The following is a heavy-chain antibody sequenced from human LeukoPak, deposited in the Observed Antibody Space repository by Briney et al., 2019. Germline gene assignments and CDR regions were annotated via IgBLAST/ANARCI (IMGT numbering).Heavy chain of an antibody. Sequence: SETLSLTCTVSGGSISSSSYYWSWIRQPPGKGLEWIGYIYYSGSTNYNPSLKSRVTISVDTSKNQFSLKLSSVTAADTAVYYCAREIPDSSGWWGRSYFDYWGQGTLVTVSS. J-gene: IGHJ4*02. CDR1: GGSISSSSYY. CDR2: IYYSGST. D-gene: IGHD6-19*01. V-gene: IGHV4-61*01. CDR3: AREIPDSSGWWGRSYFDY.